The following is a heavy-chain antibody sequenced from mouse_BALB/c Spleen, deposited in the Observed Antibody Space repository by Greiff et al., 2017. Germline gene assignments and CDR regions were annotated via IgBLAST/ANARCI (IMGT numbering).Heavy chain of an antibody. CDR1: GYTFTDYN. J-gene: IGHJ3*01. CDR2: IYPYNGGT. D-gene: IGHD2-14*01. Sequence: EVKLMESGPELVKPGASVKISCKASGYTFTDYNMHWVKQSHGKSLEWIGYIYPYNGGTGYNQKFKSKATLTVDNSSSTAYMELRSLTSEDSAVYYCARGVRAWFAYWGQGTLVTVSA. V-gene: IGHV1S29*02. CDR3: ARGVRAWFAY.